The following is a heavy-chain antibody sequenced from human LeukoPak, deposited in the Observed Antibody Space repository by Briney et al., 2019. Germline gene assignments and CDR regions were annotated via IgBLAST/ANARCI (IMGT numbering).Heavy chain of an antibody. V-gene: IGHV3-21*01. D-gene: IGHD4/OR15-4a*01. Sequence: GGSLRLSCAASGFTFSSYSMNWVRQAPGQGLEWVSSISSSSSSYIYYADSVKGRFTISRDNAKNSLYLQMNSLRAEDTAVYYCARELVSGGFPHGAVDNWGQGILVSVS. CDR2: ISSSSSSYI. J-gene: IGHJ4*02. CDR3: ARELVSGGFPHGAVDN. CDR1: GFTFSSYS.